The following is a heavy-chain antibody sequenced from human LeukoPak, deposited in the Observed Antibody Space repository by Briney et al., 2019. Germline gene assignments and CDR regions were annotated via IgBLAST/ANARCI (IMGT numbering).Heavy chain of an antibody. J-gene: IGHJ5*02. V-gene: IGHV3-9*01. CDR1: GFTFDDYA. CDR2: ISWNSGSI. D-gene: IGHD2-15*01. CDR3: ARRRDIVVVVADNWFDP. Sequence: GRSLRLSCAASGFTFDDYAMHWVRQAPGKGLEWVSGISWNSGSIGYVDSVKGRFTISRDNAKNSLYLQMNSPRAEDTAVYYCARRRDIVVVVADNWFDPWGQGTLVTVSS.